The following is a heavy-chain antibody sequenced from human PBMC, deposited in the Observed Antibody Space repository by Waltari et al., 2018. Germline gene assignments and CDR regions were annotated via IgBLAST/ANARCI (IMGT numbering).Heavy chain of an antibody. V-gene: IGHV3-21*02. CDR2: MTSTSGYI. D-gene: IGHD3-3*01. J-gene: IGHJ6*03. CDR1: AFTFSNYV. CDR3: AREADYWSGTYYYYYMDV. Sequence: EVQLVESGGGLVKPGGSLRLSCATSAFTFSNYVMNWVRQAPGKGLEWVASMTSTSGYIYYLDSVKGRFTISRDNAKDSLYLQMNSLRVEDTAVYYCAREADYWSGTYYYYYMDVWGKGTTVTVSS.